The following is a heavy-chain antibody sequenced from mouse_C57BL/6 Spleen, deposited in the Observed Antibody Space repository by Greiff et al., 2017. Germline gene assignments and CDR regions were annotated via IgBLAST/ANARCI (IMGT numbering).Heavy chain of an antibody. D-gene: IGHD2-3*01. CDR2: IDPETGGT. CDR3: TRGGWLLPLDY. CDR1: GYTFTDYE. Sequence: QVQLQQSGAELVRPGASVTLSCKASGYTFTDYEMHWVKQTPVHGLEWIGAIDPETGGTAYNQKFKGKAILTADKSSSTAYMELRSLTSEDSAVYYCTRGGWLLPLDYWGQGTTRTVSS. V-gene: IGHV1-15*01. J-gene: IGHJ2*01.